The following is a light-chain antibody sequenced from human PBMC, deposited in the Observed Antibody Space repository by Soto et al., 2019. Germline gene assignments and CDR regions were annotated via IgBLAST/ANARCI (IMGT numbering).Light chain of an antibody. J-gene: IGLJ3*02. CDR1: SSDIGGYNL. CDR3: CSYAGGNNWV. Sequence: QSALTQPASVSGSPGQSITISCTGTSSDIGGYNLVSWYQQHPGEAPKLIIYQVTNRPSGASGRFSGSKSANTASLTVSGLQAEDEAHYYCCSYAGGNNWVFGGGTKVTVL. CDR2: QVT. V-gene: IGLV2-23*02.